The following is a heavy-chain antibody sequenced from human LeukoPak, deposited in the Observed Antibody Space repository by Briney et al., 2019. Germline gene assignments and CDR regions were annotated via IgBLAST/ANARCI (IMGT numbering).Heavy chain of an antibody. Sequence: PGGSLRLSCAASGFTFSSYGMNWVRQAPGRGLEWVSSIGSSSSYIYYTDSAKGRFTISRDNAKNSLYLQMNSLRAEDTAVYYCAKDRQYQLSTVQHWGQGTLVTVSS. CDR3: AKDRQYQLSTVQH. D-gene: IGHD2-2*01. CDR2: IGSSSSYI. J-gene: IGHJ1*01. CDR1: GFTFSSYG. V-gene: IGHV3-21*01.